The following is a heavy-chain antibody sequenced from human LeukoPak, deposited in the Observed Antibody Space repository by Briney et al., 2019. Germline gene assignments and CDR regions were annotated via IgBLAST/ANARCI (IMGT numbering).Heavy chain of an antibody. CDR2: IRYDGSNK. V-gene: IGHV3-30*02. CDR3: AKDKRPKDPYYFDY. J-gene: IGHJ4*02. Sequence: QAGGSLRLSCAASGFTFSSYGMHWVRQAPGKGLEWVAFIRYDGSNKYYADSVKGRFTISRDNSKNTLYLQMNSLRAEDTAVYYCAKDKRPKDPYYFDYWGQGTLVTVSS. CDR1: GFTFSSYG.